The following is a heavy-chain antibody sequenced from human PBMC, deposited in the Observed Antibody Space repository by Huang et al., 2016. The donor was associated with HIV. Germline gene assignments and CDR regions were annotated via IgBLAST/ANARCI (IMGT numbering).Heavy chain of an antibody. CDR3: AKGEFVGESYFDQ. Sequence: AASGFTFSSYAMSWVRQAPGKGLEWVSTISGSGVSTYNADSVKGRFTTSRDNSENMLYLQMHTLRAEDTAVYYCAKGEFVGESYFDQWGQGTLVTVSS. V-gene: IGHV3-23*01. CDR2: ISGSGVST. J-gene: IGHJ4*02. D-gene: IGHD3-10*01. CDR1: GFTFSSYA.